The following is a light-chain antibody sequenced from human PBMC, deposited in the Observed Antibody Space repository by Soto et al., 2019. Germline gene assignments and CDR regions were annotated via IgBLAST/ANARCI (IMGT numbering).Light chain of an antibody. CDR1: QSVSSY. CDR3: QQRSNWPLT. Sequence: EILLTQSPATLSLSPGERTTLSCRASQSVSSYIAWYQQKPGQAPRLLIYDASNRATGIPARFSGSGSGTDFTLTICSLEPEDFAVYYCQQRSNWPLTFGGGTKVDIK. V-gene: IGKV3-11*01. J-gene: IGKJ4*01. CDR2: DAS.